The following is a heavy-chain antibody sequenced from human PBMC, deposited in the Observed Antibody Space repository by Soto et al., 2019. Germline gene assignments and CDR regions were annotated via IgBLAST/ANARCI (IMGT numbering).Heavy chain of an antibody. Sequence: QLQLQESGPGLVKPSETLSLTCTVSGGSISSRSYYWGWIRQPPGKGLEWIGSIYYSGSTYYNPSLKSRVTISVDTSKNQFSLKLSSVTAADTAVYYCATQFRYDAFDIWGQGTMVTVSS. CDR3: ATQFRYDAFDI. CDR1: GGSISSRSYY. V-gene: IGHV4-39*01. CDR2: IYYSGST. J-gene: IGHJ3*02.